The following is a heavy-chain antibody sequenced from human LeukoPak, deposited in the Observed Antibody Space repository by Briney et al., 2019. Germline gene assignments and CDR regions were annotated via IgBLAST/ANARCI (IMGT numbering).Heavy chain of an antibody. CDR1: GDSVSSNSAT. CDR2: TYYRSKWYN. CDR3: ARVGRSGTDYEY. Sequence: SQTLSLTCAISGDSVSSNSATWDWIRQSPSRGLEWLGRTYYRSKWYNDYAVSVKSRITINPDTSKNQFSLHLNSVTPEDTAVHYCARVGRSGTDYEYWGQGTLVTVSS. V-gene: IGHV6-1*01. J-gene: IGHJ4*02. D-gene: IGHD1-26*01.